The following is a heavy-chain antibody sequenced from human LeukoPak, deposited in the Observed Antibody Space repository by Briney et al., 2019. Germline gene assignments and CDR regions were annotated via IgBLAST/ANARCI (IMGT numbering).Heavy chain of an antibody. J-gene: IGHJ4*02. V-gene: IGHV3-30*18. D-gene: IGHD3-22*01. CDR3: AKYDSSGSVDY. CDR2: ISYDGSNK. Sequence: GGSLRLSCAASGFTFSSYGMHWVRQAPGKGLEWVAVISYDGSNKYYADSVKGRFTISRDNSKNTLYLQMNSLRAEDTAVYYCAKYDSSGSVDYWGQGTLVTVSS. CDR1: GFTFSSYG.